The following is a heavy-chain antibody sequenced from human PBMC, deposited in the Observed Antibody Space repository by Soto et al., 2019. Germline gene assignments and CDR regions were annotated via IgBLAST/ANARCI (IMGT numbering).Heavy chain of an antibody. CDR3: ARRYSGYGDY. Sequence: SETLSLTCTVSGGSITSYYWSWIRQPPGKGLEWIGYIYFSGSANYNPSLKSRVTISVDTSKNQFSLKLSSVTAADTAVYYCARRYSGYGDYWGQGTLVTISS. D-gene: IGHD5-12*01. V-gene: IGHV4-59*08. J-gene: IGHJ4*02. CDR1: GGSITSYY. CDR2: IYFSGSA.